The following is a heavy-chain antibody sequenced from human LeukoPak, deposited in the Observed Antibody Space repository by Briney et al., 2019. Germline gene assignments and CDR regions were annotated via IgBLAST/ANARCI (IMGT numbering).Heavy chain of an antibody. CDR2: IYYSGST. D-gene: IGHD4-17*01. J-gene: IGHJ5*02. CDR3: ASGNGDYLTQWFDP. CDR1: GGSISSSSYY. Sequence: PSETLSLTCTVSGGSISSSSYYWGWIRQPPGKGLEWIGSIYYSGSTYYNPSLKSRVTISVDTSKNQFSLKLSSVTAADTAVYYCASGNGDYLTQWFDPWGQGTLVTVSS. V-gene: IGHV4-39*01.